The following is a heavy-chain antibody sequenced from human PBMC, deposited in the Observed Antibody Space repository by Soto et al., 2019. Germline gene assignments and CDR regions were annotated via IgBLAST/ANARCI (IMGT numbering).Heavy chain of an antibody. CDR2: ISYDGSNK. V-gene: IGHV3-30*03. J-gene: IGHJ4*02. Sequence: GVPMRLACTASGYPFSRYLMHLVSQAPGKRLEWVAVISYDGSNKYYADSVKGRFTISRDNSKNTLYLQMNSLRAEDTAVYYCATLPDIVVVVAAVTVDYWGQGTLVTVSS. CDR1: GYPFSRYL. CDR3: ATLPDIVVVVAAVTVDY. D-gene: IGHD2-15*01.